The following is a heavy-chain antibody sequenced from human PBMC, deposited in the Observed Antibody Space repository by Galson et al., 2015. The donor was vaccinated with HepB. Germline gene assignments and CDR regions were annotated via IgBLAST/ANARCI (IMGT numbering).Heavy chain of an antibody. CDR1: GFTFSNYA. V-gene: IGHV3-30*04. CDR3: VRNAVAGNFDY. Sequence: SLRLSCAASGFTFSNYAMHWVRQAPGKGLEWVAFISYDGSNKYYADSVKGRFTISRDNSKNTLYLQMNSLRAEDTALYYCVRNAVAGNFDYWGQGTLVTVSS. D-gene: IGHD6-19*01. CDR2: ISYDGSNK. J-gene: IGHJ4*02.